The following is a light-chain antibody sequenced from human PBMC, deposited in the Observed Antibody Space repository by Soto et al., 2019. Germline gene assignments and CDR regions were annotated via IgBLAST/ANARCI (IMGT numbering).Light chain of an antibody. CDR2: GNI. CDR1: SSNIGSPFD. CDR3: QSYDNSLRGVI. V-gene: IGLV1-40*01. Sequence: QSVLTQPPSVSGAPGQRVTISCTGSSSNIGSPFDVHWYRQLPGTAPKLLIYGNINRPSGVPDRFSGSKSGASASLSISGLQAEDEAEYYCQSYDNSLRGVIFGGGTKLTVL. J-gene: IGLJ2*01.